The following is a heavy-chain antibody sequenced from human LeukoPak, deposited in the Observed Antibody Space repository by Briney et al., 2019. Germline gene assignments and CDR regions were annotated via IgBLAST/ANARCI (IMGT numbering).Heavy chain of an antibody. D-gene: IGHD3-10*02. CDR1: GLTFSSHW. Sequence: PGGSLRLSCAASGLTFSSHWMHWVRQAPGKGLVWVSRITNDGSSTTYADSVKGRFTISRDNAKNMLYLQVNSLRAEDTAVYYCTRDLRMDYYYVDYYYYGMDVWGQGTTVTVSS. CDR3: TRDLRMDYYYVDYYYYGMDV. V-gene: IGHV3-74*01. J-gene: IGHJ6*02. CDR2: ITNDGSST.